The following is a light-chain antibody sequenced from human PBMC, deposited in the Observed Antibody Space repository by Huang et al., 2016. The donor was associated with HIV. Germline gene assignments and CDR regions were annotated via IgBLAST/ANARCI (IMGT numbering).Light chain of an antibody. CDR3: QQSYSSLST. J-gene: IGKJ2*01. CDR2: GAS. CDR1: QSISAY. Sequence: DIQMTQSPSSLSASVGDRVIVTCRASQSISAYLNWYQQMPGRAPRLLIYGASNLQSGVSSRFSGTGSGTNFTFTITSLQPEDSAVYYCQQSYSSLSTFGHGTKLE. V-gene: IGKV1-39*01.